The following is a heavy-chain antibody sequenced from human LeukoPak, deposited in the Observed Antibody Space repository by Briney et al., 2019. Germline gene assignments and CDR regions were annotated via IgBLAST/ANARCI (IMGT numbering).Heavy chain of an antibody. Sequence: GGSLRLSCAASGFTFSSYWMHWVRQAPGKGLVWVSRINSDGSSTSYADSVKGRFTISRDNAKNTLYLQMNGLRAEDTAVYYCARGYSGSYRFDYWGQGTLVTVSS. CDR1: GFTFSSYW. CDR3: ARGYSGSYRFDY. D-gene: IGHD1-26*01. J-gene: IGHJ4*02. CDR2: INSDGSST. V-gene: IGHV3-74*01.